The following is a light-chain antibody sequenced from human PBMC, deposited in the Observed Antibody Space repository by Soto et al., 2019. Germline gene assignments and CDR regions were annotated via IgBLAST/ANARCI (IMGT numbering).Light chain of an antibody. CDR2: WAS. CDR3: QQYFTSPQT. V-gene: IGKV4-1*01. CDR1: QSVLYSSNNKKY. Sequence: DIVMTQSPDSLAVSLGERATINCKSSQSVLYSSNNKKYLAWYQQKPGQPPKLLIYWASTRESGVPDRFSGSGSGTDFTLSISTLQAEDVAVYHCQQYFTSPQTFGQGTKVEIK. J-gene: IGKJ1*01.